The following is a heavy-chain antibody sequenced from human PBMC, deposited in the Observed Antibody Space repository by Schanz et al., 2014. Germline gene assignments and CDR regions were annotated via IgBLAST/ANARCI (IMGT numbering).Heavy chain of an antibody. V-gene: IGHV1-2*06. Sequence: QVQLVQSGAEVKKPGASVKVSCKSSGYTFTDYHIHWVRQAPGQGLEYMGRINPNSGGTNFAQKCKGMVTRTRDTSIRTVDKEWSRLRSADTAVYYCALDGTVIRGLSGWFDPWGQGTLVTVSS. D-gene: IGHD3-10*01. J-gene: IGHJ5*02. CDR1: GYTFTDYH. CDR2: INPNSGGT. CDR3: ALDGTVIRGLSGWFDP.